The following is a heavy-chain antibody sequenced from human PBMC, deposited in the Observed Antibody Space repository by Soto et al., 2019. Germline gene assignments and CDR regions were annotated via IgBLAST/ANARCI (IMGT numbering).Heavy chain of an antibody. CDR2: VYYRGNA. J-gene: IGHJ4*02. CDR1: DHSINSDKFY. D-gene: IGHD2-8*02. Sequence: PSETLSLTGSVSDHSINSDKFYWGWIRQPPGKGLEWIGSVYYRGNAYYNPSLQTHVTISLDKSKRQCSLKLNSVTAADSAVYFCARLEVLVTISYCSDLWGPGALVT. CDR3: ARLEVLVTISYCSDL. V-gene: IGHV4-39*01.